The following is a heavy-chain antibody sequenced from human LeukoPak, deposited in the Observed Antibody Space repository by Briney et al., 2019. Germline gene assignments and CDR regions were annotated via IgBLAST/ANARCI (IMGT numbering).Heavy chain of an antibody. CDR2: IYYSGST. J-gene: IGHJ4*02. CDR3: ARVANDDRPFDY. D-gene: IGHD1-1*01. Sequence: SETLSLTCTVSGGSISSYFWSWIRQPPGKGLEWIGYIYYSGSTNYNPSLKSRVTISVDTSKNQFSLKLSSVTAADTAVYYCARVANDDRPFDYWGQGTLVTVSS. CDR1: GGSISSYF. V-gene: IGHV4-59*01.